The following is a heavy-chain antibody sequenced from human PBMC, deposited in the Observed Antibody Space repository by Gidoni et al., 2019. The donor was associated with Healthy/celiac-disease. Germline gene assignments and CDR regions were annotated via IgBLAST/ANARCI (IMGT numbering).Heavy chain of an antibody. J-gene: IGHJ6*02. D-gene: IGHD5-18*01. Sequence: QLVQSGAEVKKPGSSVKVSCQASGRTLRRYAISWVRQAPGQGLEWMGGITPIFGTANYAQKIQGRVTITADESTSTAYMELSSLRSEDTAVYYCASTWIQLWLKYDGMDVWGQGTTVTVSS. CDR3: ASTWIQLWLKYDGMDV. V-gene: IGHV1-69*01. CDR2: ITPIFGTA. CDR1: GRTLRRYA.